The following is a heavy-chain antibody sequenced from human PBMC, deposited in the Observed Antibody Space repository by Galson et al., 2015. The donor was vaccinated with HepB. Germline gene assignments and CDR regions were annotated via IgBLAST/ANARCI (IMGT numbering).Heavy chain of an antibody. Sequence: SVRLSCAASGFTFSSYAMSWVRQAPGKGLEWVSAISGSGGSTYYADSVKGRFTISRDNSKNTLYLQMNSLRADDTAVYYCAKVVGRGVATISSYYFDYWGQGTLVTVSS. J-gene: IGHJ4*02. CDR1: GFTFSSYA. D-gene: IGHD5-12*01. V-gene: IGHV3-23*01. CDR2: ISGSGGST. CDR3: AKVVGRGVATISSYYFDY.